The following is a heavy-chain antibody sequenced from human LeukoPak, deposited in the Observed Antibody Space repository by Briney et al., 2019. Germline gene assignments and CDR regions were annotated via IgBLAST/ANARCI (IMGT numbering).Heavy chain of an antibody. V-gene: IGHV5-51*01. CDR3: ARQMRRDGYNYWFDP. CDR2: IYPSGSDT. D-gene: IGHD5-24*01. Sequence: GESLKLSCTGSGYSFTSYWIGWVRQTPGKGLEWMGIIYPSGSDTRYSPSFQGRVTISADKSISTAYLQGSSLKASDTAMYYCARQMRRDGYNYWFDPWGQGTLFTVSS. J-gene: IGHJ5*02. CDR1: GYSFTSYW.